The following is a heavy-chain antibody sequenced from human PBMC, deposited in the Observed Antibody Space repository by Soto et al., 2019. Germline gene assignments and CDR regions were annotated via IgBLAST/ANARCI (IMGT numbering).Heavy chain of an antibody. CDR2: IHSSGNT. CDR3: ARDSRDYRTRHHRFDP. V-gene: IGHV4-31*02. J-gene: IGHJ5*02. D-gene: IGHD4-17*01. CDR1: GGSISTHGYH. Sequence: PPETLFLTWSVSGGSISTHGYHSSWICQQQRKGLVRIEYIHSSGNTYYNLPLKTRAIVSIDTSKNQFSLNLRSVTAADTAVYYCARDSRDYRTRHHRFDPWGQGSLVTASS.